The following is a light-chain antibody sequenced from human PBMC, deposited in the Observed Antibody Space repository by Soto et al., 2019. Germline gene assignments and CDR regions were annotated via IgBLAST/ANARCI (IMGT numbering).Light chain of an antibody. V-gene: IGLV2-23*01. CDR2: EGS. Sequence: QSALTQPASVSGSPGQSIAISCTGTSSDIGSYNLVSWYQRHPGKAPKLIIYEGSKRPSGVSTRFSGSKSGNTASLTISGLQADDEADYFCCSYAGSKFVFGSGTKLTVL. J-gene: IGLJ1*01. CDR3: CSYAGSKFV. CDR1: SSDIGSYNL.